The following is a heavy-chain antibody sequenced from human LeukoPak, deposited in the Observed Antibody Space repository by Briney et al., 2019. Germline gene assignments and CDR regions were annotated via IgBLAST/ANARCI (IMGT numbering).Heavy chain of an antibody. CDR3: AIAYYDSSDYYGIFDY. V-gene: IGHV1-69*04. J-gene: IGHJ4*02. CDR2: IIPILGIA. CDR1: GGTFSSYA. D-gene: IGHD3-22*01. Sequence: SVKVSCKASGGTFSSYAISWVRQAPGQGLEWMGRIIPILGIANYAQKFQGRVTITADKSTSTAYMELSSLRSEDTAVYYCAIAYYDSSDYYGIFDYWGQGTLVTVSS.